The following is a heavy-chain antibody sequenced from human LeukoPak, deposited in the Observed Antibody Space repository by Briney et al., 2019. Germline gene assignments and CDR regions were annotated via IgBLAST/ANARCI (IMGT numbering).Heavy chain of an antibody. D-gene: IGHD1-14*01. J-gene: IGHJ4*02. CDR3: ARDSPGELFDY. Sequence: ASVKVSCKASGGTFSSYAISWVRQAPGQGLEWMGWISAYNGNTNYAQNLQGRVTLTTDTSTSTAYMELRSLKSDDTAVYYCARDSPGELFDYWGQGTLVTVSS. CDR2: ISAYNGNT. V-gene: IGHV1-18*01. CDR1: GGTFSSYA.